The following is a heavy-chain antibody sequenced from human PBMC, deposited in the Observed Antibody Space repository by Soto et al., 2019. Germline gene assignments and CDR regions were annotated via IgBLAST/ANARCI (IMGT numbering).Heavy chain of an antibody. CDR2: IIPIFGTA. V-gene: IGHV1-69*01. Sequence: QVQLVQSGAEVKKPGSSVKVSCKASGGTFSSYAISWVRQAPGQGLEWMGGIIPIFGTANYAQKFQGRVTITADESTSTAYMELSSLRSEDTAVYYCARGIAVAGTGYYYDGMDVWGQGTTVTVSS. CDR1: GGTFSSYA. J-gene: IGHJ6*02. D-gene: IGHD6-19*01. CDR3: ARGIAVAGTGYYYDGMDV.